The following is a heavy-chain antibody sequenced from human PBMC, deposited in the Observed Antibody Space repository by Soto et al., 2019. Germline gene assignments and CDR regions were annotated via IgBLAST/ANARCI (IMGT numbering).Heavy chain of an antibody. CDR2: IWYDGSNK. CDR1: GFTFSSYG. Sequence: GGSLRLSCAASGFTFSSYGMHWVRQAPGKGLEWVAVIWYDGSNKYYADSVKGRFTISRDNSKNTLYLQMNSLRAEDTAVYYCARTGRDIVVVPAASEEDYYYYMDVWGKGTTVTVSS. J-gene: IGHJ6*03. V-gene: IGHV3-33*01. D-gene: IGHD2-2*01. CDR3: ARTGRDIVVVPAASEEDYYYYMDV.